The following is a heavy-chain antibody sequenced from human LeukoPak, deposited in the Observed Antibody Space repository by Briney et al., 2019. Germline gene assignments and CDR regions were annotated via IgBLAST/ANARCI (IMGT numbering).Heavy chain of an antibody. V-gene: IGHV1-69*06. CDR3: ARGWYCSSTSCYDTWFDP. J-gene: IGHJ5*02. D-gene: IGHD2-2*01. CDR1: GGSFSSYA. CDR2: IIPIFGTE. Sequence: SVKVSCKASGGSFSSYAISWVRQAPGQGLAWMGGIIPIFGTENYAQKFQGRVTITADKSTSTAYMELSSLRSEDTAVYYCARGWYCSSTSCYDTWFDPWGQGTLVTVSS.